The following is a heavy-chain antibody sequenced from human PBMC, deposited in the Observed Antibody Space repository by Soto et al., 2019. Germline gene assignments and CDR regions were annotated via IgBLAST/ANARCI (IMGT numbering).Heavy chain of an antibody. D-gene: IGHD1-26*01. V-gene: IGHV3-74*03. J-gene: IGHJ4*02. Sequence: EGQLVESGGGLVQPGGSLRLSCAASGITFISYWMHWVRQVPGKGLVWVAHINSDGSTTTYADSVKGRFTISRDNAKSTLDLQMNSLRAEDTAVYYCARGSVGANFDYWGQGTLVTVSS. CDR3: ARGSVGANFDY. CDR2: INSDGSTT. CDR1: GITFISYW.